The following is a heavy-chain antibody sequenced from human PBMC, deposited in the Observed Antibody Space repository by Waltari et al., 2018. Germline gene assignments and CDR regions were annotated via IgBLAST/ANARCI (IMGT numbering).Heavy chain of an antibody. CDR3: ARDYYDSSGYYHWYFDL. V-gene: IGHV1-8*01. CDR2: MNPNSGNT. D-gene: IGHD3-22*01. Sequence: QVQLVQSGAEVKKPGASVKVSCKASGSTFTSYDINWVRQATGQGLEWMGWMNPNSGNTGYAQKFQGRVTMTRNTSISTAYMELSSLRSEDTAVYYCARDYYDSSGYYHWYFDLWGRGTLVTVSS. CDR1: GSTFTSYD. J-gene: IGHJ2*01.